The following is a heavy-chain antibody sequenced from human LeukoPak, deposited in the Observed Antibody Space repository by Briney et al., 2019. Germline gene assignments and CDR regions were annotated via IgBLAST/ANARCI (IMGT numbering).Heavy chain of an antibody. Sequence: SETLSLTCAVYGGSFSGYYWSWIRQPPGKGLEWIGEINHSGGTNYNPSLKSRVTISVDTSKNQFSLKLNSVTAADTAVYYCARIYSSSWFLNWFDPWGQGTLVTVSS. CDR3: ARIYSSSWFLNWFDP. V-gene: IGHV4-34*01. CDR1: GGSFSGYY. J-gene: IGHJ5*02. D-gene: IGHD6-13*01. CDR2: INHSGGT.